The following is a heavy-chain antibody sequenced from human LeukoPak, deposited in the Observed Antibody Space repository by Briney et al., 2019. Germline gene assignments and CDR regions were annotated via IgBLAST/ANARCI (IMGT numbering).Heavy chain of an antibody. J-gene: IGHJ4*02. D-gene: IGHD6-13*01. CDR1: GYSISSGYY. CDR3: ARRRSIPAAGIAFDY. Sequence: SETLSLTCAVSGYSISSGYYWGWIRQPPGKGLEWIGSIYHSGSTYYNPSLKSRVTISVDTSKNQFSLKLSSVTAADTAVYYCARRRSIPAAGIAFDYWGQGTLVTVSS. V-gene: IGHV4-38-2*01. CDR2: IYHSGST.